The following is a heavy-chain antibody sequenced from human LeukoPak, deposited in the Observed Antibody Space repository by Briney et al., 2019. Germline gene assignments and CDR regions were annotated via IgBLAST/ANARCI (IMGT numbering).Heavy chain of an antibody. J-gene: IGHJ6*03. D-gene: IGHD3-10*01. CDR3: ARKGGGSYYGSYYYYMDV. V-gene: IGHV3-7*01. Sequence: GGSLRLSCAASGFTFSSYWMSWVRQAPGKGLEWVANIKQDGSEKYYVDSVKGRFTISRDNAKNSLYLQMNSLRAEDTAVYYWARKGGGSYYGSYYYYMDVWGKGTTVTISS. CDR1: GFTFSSYW. CDR2: IKQDGSEK.